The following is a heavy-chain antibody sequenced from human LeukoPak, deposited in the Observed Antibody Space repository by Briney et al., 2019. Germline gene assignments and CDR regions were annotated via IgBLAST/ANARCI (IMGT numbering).Heavy chain of an antibody. CDR1: GFTFSSYS. D-gene: IGHD6-19*01. CDR3: ARVGYSSGWYFDY. CDR2: ISSTSSYI. J-gene: IGHJ4*02. Sequence: GGSLRLSCTASGFTFSSYSMNWVRQAPGKGLEWVSSISSTSSYIYYADSVKGRFTISRDNAQKSLYLQMNSLRAEDTAVYYCARVGYSSGWYFDYWGQGTLVTVSS. V-gene: IGHV3-21*01.